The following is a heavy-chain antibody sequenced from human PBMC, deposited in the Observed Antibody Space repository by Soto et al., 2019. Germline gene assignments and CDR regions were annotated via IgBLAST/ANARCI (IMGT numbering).Heavy chain of an antibody. CDR2: INPSGGST. CDR1: GYTFTSYY. Sequence: ASVKVSCKASGYTFTSYYMHWVRQAPGQGLEWMGIINPSGGSTSYAQKFQGRVTMTRDTSTSTVYMELSSLRSEDAAVYYCARDRESTIFGVVIKYYYYYYGMDVWGQGTTVTVSS. D-gene: IGHD3-3*01. CDR3: ARDRESTIFGVVIKYYYYYYGMDV. V-gene: IGHV1-46*01. J-gene: IGHJ6*02.